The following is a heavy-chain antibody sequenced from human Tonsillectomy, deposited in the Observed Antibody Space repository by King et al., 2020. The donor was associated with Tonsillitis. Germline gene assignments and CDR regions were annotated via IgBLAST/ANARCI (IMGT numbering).Heavy chain of an antibody. V-gene: IGHV1-18*01. CDR1: GYTFTSYG. D-gene: IGHD4/OR15-4a*01. J-gene: IGHJ4*02. Sequence: QRVQSGAEVKKPGASVKVSCKASGYTFTSYGLGWVRKAPGQGPEWMGWINNQHGNTNYAQKFQGRVTMTTDTSTSTAYMELRSLTTDDTALYYCARGLDYGYDHCGQGTLVTVSS. CDR2: INNQHGNT. CDR3: ARGLDYGYDH.